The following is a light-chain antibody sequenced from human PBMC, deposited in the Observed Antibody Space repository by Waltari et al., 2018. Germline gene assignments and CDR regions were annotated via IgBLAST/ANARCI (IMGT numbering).Light chain of an antibody. V-gene: IGLV1-44*01. Sequence: SVLTQPPSASGTPGQRVTISCSGSSSNVGSSLVNWYKQLPRTAPKLLIHSNDQRPSGVPDRFSGSRSGTSASLAISGLQSEDEADYYCAAWDVNLNGVLFGGGTKLTVL. J-gene: IGLJ3*02. CDR1: SSNVGSSL. CDR2: SND. CDR3: AAWDVNLNGVL.